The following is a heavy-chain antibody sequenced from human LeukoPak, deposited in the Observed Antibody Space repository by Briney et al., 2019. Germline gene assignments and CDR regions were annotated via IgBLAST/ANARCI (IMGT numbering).Heavy chain of an antibody. CDR1: GYSISSGYY. CDR3: ARSYCSGGSCYYFDY. D-gene: IGHD2-15*01. V-gene: IGHV4-38-2*01. CDR2: IYHSGST. Sequence: PSETLSLTCAVSGYSISSGYYWGWIRQPPGQGLEWIGSIYHSGSTYYNPSLKSRVTISVDTSKNQFSLKLSSVTAADTAVYYCARSYCSGGSCYYFDYWGQGTLVTVSS. J-gene: IGHJ4*02.